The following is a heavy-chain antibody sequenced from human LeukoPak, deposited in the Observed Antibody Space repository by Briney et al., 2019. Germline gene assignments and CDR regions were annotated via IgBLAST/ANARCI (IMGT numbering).Heavy chain of an antibody. D-gene: IGHD3-22*01. J-gene: IGHJ3*02. CDR2: INPNSGGT. V-gene: IGHV1-2*02. Sequence: ASVKVSCKASGYTFIGYYMHWVRQAPGQGLEWMGWINPNSGGTNYAQKFQGRVTMTRDTSISTAYMELSRLRSDDTAVYYCARVATMIVVFDAFDIWGQGTMVTVSS. CDR3: ARVATMIVVFDAFDI. CDR1: GYTFIGYY.